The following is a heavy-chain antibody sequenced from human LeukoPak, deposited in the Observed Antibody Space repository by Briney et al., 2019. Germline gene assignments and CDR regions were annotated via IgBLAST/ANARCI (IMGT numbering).Heavy chain of an antibody. J-gene: IGHJ4*02. CDR2: ISAYNGNT. V-gene: IGHV1-18*01. CDR1: GYTFTSYG. CDR3: AINLYDLWSGYHN. D-gene: IGHD3-3*01. Sequence: EASVKVSCKASGYTFTSYGISWVRQAPGQGLEWMGWISAYNGNTNYAQKLQGRVTMTTDTSTSTAYMELRSLRSDDTAVYYCAINLYDLWSGYHNWGQGTLVTVSS.